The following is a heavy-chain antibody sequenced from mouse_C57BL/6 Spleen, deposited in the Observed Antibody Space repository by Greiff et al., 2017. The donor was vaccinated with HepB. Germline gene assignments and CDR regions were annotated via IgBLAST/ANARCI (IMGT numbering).Heavy chain of an antibody. CDR2: IDPSDSET. V-gene: IGHV1-52*01. CDR3: ARYYGYDEDYAMDY. D-gene: IGHD2-2*01. J-gene: IGHJ4*01. CDR1: GYTFTSYW. Sequence: QVQLQQPGAELVRPGSSVKLSCKASGYTFTSYWMHWVKQRPIQGLEWIGNIDPSDSETHYNQKFKDKATLTVDKSSSTAYMQLSSLTSEDSAVYDSARYYGYDEDYAMDYWGQGTSVTVSS.